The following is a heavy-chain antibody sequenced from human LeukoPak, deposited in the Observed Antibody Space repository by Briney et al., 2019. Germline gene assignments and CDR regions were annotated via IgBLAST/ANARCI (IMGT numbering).Heavy chain of an antibody. CDR1: GGSISSYY. J-gene: IGHJ4*02. Sequence: SETLSLTCTVSGGSISSYYWSWIRQPPGKGLEWIGYIYYSGSTNYNPSLKSRVTISVDTSKNQFSLKLSSVTAADTAVYYCARMRGGEDYFDYWGQGTLVTVSS. D-gene: IGHD2-21*01. V-gene: IGHV4-59*01. CDR2: IYYSGST. CDR3: ARMRGGEDYFDY.